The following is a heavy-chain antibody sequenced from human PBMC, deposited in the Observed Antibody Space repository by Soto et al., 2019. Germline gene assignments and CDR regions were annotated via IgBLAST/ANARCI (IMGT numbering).Heavy chain of an antibody. D-gene: IGHD4-4*01. CDR1: GFTFSSYA. CDR2: ISYDGSNK. CDR3: ARSLWRNDYNWGYFDL. Sequence: QVQLVESGGGVVQPGRSLRLSCAASGFTFSSYAMHWVRQAPGKGLEWVAVISYDGSNKYYADSVKGRFTISRDNSKNTLYLQMSSLRAEDTAVYYCARSLWRNDYNWGYFDLWGRGTLVTFSS. V-gene: IGHV3-30-3*01. J-gene: IGHJ2*01.